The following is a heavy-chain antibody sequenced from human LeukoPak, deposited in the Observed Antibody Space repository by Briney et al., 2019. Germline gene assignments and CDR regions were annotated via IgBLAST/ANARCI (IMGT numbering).Heavy chain of an antibody. CDR1: GFTFSSYA. Sequence: GGSLRLSCAASGFTFSSYAMSWVRQAPGKGLEWVSAISGSGGSTYYADSVKGRFTISRDNSKNTLYLQMNSLRAEDTAVYYYAKEMRYSYGRSRSYYFDYWGQGTLVTVSS. CDR2: ISGSGGST. D-gene: IGHD5-18*01. J-gene: IGHJ4*02. V-gene: IGHV3-23*01. CDR3: AKEMRYSYGRSRSYYFDY.